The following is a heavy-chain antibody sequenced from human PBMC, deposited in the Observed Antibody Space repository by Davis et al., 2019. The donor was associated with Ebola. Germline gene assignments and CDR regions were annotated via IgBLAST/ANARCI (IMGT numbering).Heavy chain of an antibody. CDR3: ARGVGATTGWFDP. J-gene: IGHJ5*02. V-gene: IGHV4-34*01. CDR1: GWSFSDYF. D-gene: IGHD1-26*01. Sequence: ESLKISCAVYGWSFSDYFWSWIRQSPRKGLEWIGKISHGGVSDYNPSLRSRVTISVDTSKNQFSLKMSSVTAADTAVYYCARGVGATTGWFDPWGQGTLVTVSS. CDR2: ISHGGVS.